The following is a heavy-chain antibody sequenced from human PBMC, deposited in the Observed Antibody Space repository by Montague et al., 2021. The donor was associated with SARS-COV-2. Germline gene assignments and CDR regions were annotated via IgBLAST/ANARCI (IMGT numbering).Heavy chain of an antibody. V-gene: IGHV4-39*01. CDR3: ARLYGSSFDY. J-gene: IGHJ4*02. D-gene: IGHD4-17*01. CDR1: GGSVSRICWH. CDR2: FNYAGGS. Sequence: SETLSLTCTVSGGSVSRICWHWGRNRQPTGKGLECNGSFNYAGGSKHSLTRRSRVTISVDTTNDQFSLKSIAVTAADMAVYFCARLYGSSFDYWGQGTLVTVSS.